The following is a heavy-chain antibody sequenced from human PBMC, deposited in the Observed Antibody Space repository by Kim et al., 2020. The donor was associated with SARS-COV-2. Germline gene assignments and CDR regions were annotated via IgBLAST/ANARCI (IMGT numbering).Heavy chain of an antibody. Sequence: SVKVSCKASGFTFTSSNVQWVRQARGQRLEWMGWIVVDSGITTYAQKFQERLTISRDISTGTAFMELRSLTSEDTAVFYCAAVVARSGGYDSWGQGTLVTVSS. J-gene: IGHJ5*01. CDR3: AAVVARSGGYDS. V-gene: IGHV1-58*01. CDR1: GFTFTSSN. CDR2: IVVDSGIT.